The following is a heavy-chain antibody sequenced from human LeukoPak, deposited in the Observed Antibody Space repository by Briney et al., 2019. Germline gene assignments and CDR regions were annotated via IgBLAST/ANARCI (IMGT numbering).Heavy chain of an antibody. J-gene: IGHJ4*02. Sequence: ASVKVSCKASGGTFSSYAISWVRQAPGQGLEWMGWIDTNTGNPTYAQGFTGRFVFSLDTSVTTTYLQISSLKAEDTAVYYCTRGRDTTGYFAYWGQGTLVTVSS. D-gene: IGHD3-22*01. CDR2: IDTNTGNP. CDR1: GGTFSSYA. V-gene: IGHV7-4-1*02. CDR3: TRGRDTTGYFAY.